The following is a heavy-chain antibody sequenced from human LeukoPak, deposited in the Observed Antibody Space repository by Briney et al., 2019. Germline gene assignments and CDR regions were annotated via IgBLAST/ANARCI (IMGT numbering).Heavy chain of an antibody. CDR3: ARDTVTTFRFRDYYYYGMDV. CDR2: IYSGGST. D-gene: IGHD4-17*01. CDR1: GFTVSTNY. J-gene: IGHJ6*02. Sequence: GGSLRLSCAASGFTVSTNYMNWVRQAPGKGLEWVSVIYSGGSTYYADSVKGRFTISRDNSKNALYLQMNSLRAEDTAVYYCARDTVTTFRFRDYYYYGMDVWGQGTTVTVSS. V-gene: IGHV3-53*01.